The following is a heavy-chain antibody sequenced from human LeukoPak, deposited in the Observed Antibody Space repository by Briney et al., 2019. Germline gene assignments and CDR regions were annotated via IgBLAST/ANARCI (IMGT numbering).Heavy chain of an antibody. CDR3: ARRSVVGRYYYYGMDV. D-gene: IGHD2-15*01. CDR2: IYYSGST. V-gene: IGHV4-30-4*01. J-gene: IGHJ6*02. CDR1: GGSISSGDYY. Sequence: PSETLSLTCTVSGGSISSGDYYWSWIRQPPGKGLEWIGYIYYSGSTYYNPSLKSRVTISVDTSKNQFSLKLSSVTAADTAVYYCARRSVVGRYYYYGMDVWGQGTTVTVSS.